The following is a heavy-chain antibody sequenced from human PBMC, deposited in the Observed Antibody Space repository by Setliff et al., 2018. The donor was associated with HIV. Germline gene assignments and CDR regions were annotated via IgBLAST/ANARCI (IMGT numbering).Heavy chain of an antibody. Sequence: PSVKVSCKAPGYTFTSYGVSWVRQAPGQGLEWMGWISTYNGNTNYAQKLQDRVTMTTDTSTNTAYMELKSLRSDDTAVYYCARGIQGFDPWGQGTLVTVSS. CDR3: ARGIQGFDP. CDR1: GYTFTSYG. V-gene: IGHV1-18*01. J-gene: IGHJ5*02. CDR2: ISTYNGNT.